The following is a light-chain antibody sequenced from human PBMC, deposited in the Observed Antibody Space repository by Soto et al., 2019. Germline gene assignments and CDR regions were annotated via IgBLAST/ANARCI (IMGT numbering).Light chain of an antibody. Sequence: QSALTQPASVSGSPGQSITISCTGTSSDVGSYNLVSWYQQHPGKAPKLMIYEGSKRPSGVSNRFSGSKSGNTASLTISGLQDEDEADYSCCSYAGIETVFGGGTKLTVL. CDR2: EGS. J-gene: IGLJ2*01. CDR3: CSYAGIETV. CDR1: SSDVGSYNL. V-gene: IGLV2-23*01.